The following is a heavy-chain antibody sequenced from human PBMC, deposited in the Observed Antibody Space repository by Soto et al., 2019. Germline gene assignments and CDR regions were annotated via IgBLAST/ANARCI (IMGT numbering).Heavy chain of an antibody. J-gene: IGHJ6*02. D-gene: IGHD2-15*01. V-gene: IGHV1-69*06. CDR2: IIPIFGTA. CDR3: ARGRRDIVVVVAAPIPNYYYYGMDV. Sequence: RASVKVSCKASGGTFSSYAISWVRQAPGQGLEWMGGIIPIFGTANYAQKFQGRVTITADKSTSTAYMELSSLRSEDTAVYYCARGRRDIVVVVAAPIPNYYYYGMDVWGQGTTVTVSS. CDR1: GGTFSSYA.